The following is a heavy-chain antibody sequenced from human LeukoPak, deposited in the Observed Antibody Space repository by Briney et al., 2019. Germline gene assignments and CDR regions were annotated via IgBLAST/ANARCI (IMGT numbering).Heavy chain of an antibody. CDR1: GDSISSGSYY. CDR2: ISYSGST. V-gene: IGHV4-31*03. D-gene: IGHD5-24*01. J-gene: IGHJ4*02. Sequence: PSQTLSLTCTVSGDSISSGSYYWNWIRQHPGKGLEWIGYISYSGSTYYNPSLKSRVTISVDTSKNQFSLKLSSVTAADTAVYYCARGCGLPCRWLHRGYFDYWGQGTLVTVSS. CDR3: ARGCGLPCRWLHRGYFDY.